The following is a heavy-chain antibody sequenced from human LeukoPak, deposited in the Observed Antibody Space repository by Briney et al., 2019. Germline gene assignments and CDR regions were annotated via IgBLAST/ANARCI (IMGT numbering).Heavy chain of an antibody. CDR1: GDSITNSNYY. CDR2: IFYNGGP. D-gene: IGHD1-26*01. V-gene: IGHV4-39*07. CDR3: ASYSGIYSAFEV. Sequence: SETLSLTCTASGDSITNSNYYWGWVRQSPGRGLEWLGNIFYNGGPYYNPSFKSRVVISVDTSKNHFSLTLNAVTAADTAVYHCASYSGIYSAFEVWNQGTLVTVSS. J-gene: IGHJ3*01.